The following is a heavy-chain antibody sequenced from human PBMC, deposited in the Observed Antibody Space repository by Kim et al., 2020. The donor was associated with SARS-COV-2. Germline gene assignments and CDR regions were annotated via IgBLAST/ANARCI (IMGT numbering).Heavy chain of an antibody. Sequence: GGSLRLSCAASGFTFRSYWMHWVRQAPGKGLVWVSRIYTDGSSTNYADSVKGRFTISRDNAKNMLFLQMNSLRAEDTAIYYCAVTVVSGTNGYWGQGTLVTVSS. CDR3: AVTVVSGTNGY. D-gene: IGHD6-19*01. V-gene: IGHV3-74*01. J-gene: IGHJ4*02. CDR2: IYTDGSST. CDR1: GFTFRSYW.